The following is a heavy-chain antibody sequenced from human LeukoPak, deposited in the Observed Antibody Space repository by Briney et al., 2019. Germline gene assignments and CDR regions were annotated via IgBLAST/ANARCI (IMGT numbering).Heavy chain of an antibody. Sequence: ASVKVSCKASGYTFTSYGISWVRQAPGQGLEWMGWIGAYNGDTNYAQKLQGRVTMTTDTSTSTAYMELRSLRSDDTAVYYCARDPVGMSTDSSIWYRNPRAYCDYWGQGTLVTVSS. CDR3: ARDPVGMSTDSSIWYRNPRAYCDY. CDR1: GYTFTSYG. CDR2: IGAYNGDT. D-gene: IGHD6-13*01. J-gene: IGHJ4*02. V-gene: IGHV1-18*01.